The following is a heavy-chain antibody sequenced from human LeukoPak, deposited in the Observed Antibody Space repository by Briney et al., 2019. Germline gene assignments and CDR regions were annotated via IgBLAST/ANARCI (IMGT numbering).Heavy chain of an antibody. Sequence: GASVKVSCNTSGYTFTRYDINWVRQATGQGLEWMGWMDPDSGNTGYAQKFQGRVTITRNTSIRTAYMEVTKLGSGHAAEYFGAKSCASDWVVYYYHIDVWGKGTPVTVSS. CDR2: MDPDSGNT. CDR3: AKSCASDWVVYYYHIDV. V-gene: IGHV1-8*03. D-gene: IGHD3-9*01. CDR1: GYTFTRYD. J-gene: IGHJ6*03.